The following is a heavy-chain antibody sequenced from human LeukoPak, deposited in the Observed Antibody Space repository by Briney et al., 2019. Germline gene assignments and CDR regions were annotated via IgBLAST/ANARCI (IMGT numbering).Heavy chain of an antibody. CDR1: GGSISSSRYF. CDR3: AISSSIAVRGVDY. J-gene: IGHJ4*02. CDR2: IYYSGST. D-gene: IGHD6-6*01. Sequence: PSQTLSLTCTVSGGSISSSRYFWGWIRQPPGKGLEWIGSIYYSGSTYYNPSLKSRVTISVDTSKNQFSLKLSSVTAAATAVYYCAISSSIAVRGVDYWGQGTLVTVSS. V-gene: IGHV4-39*01.